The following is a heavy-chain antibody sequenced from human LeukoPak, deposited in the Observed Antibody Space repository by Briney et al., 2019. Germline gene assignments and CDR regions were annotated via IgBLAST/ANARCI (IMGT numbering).Heavy chain of an antibody. V-gene: IGHV1-2*02. CDR1: GYTFTGYY. CDR3: ARGRSGENYTYYYYYMDV. D-gene: IGHD2-2*02. J-gene: IGHJ6*03. Sequence: GASVKVSCKASGYTFTGYYMHWVRQAPGQGLEWMGWINPNSGGTDYAQRFQGRVTMTRDTSISTAYMELSRLRSDDTAVYYCARGRSGENYTYYYYYMDVWGKGTTVTVSS. CDR2: INPNSGGT.